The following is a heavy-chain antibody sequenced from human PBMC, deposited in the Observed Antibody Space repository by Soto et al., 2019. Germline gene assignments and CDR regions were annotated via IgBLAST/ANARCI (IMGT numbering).Heavy chain of an antibody. CDR3: TRASSLDFDV. V-gene: IGHV3-49*04. J-gene: IGHJ4*02. D-gene: IGHD3-16*01. CDR1: GFTFGDYA. CDR2: IRRNAYGGTT. Sequence: GGSLRLSCTTSGFTFGDYALSWVRQAPGKGLEWVGFIRRNAYGGTTDYAASVKGRFTISRDDSKSIAYLQMNSLRTEDTALYYCTRASSLDFDVWGQGTLVTV.